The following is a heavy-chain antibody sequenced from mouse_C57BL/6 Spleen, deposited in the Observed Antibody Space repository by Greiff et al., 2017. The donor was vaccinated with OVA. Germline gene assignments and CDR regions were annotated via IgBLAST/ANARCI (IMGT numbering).Heavy chain of an antibody. CDR1: FYTFTSYW. J-gene: IGHJ4*01. CDR3: ASYYYGSSYLHAMDY. V-gene: IGHV1-55*01. CDR2: IYPGSGST. D-gene: IGHD1-1*01. Sequence: VQLQHPFASLVTPVSSVKISCPASFYTFTSYWITWVKQRPGQGLEWIGDIYPGSGSTNYNEKFKSKATLTVDTSSSTAYMQLSSLTSEDSAVYYCASYYYGSSYLHAMDYWGQGTSVTVSS.